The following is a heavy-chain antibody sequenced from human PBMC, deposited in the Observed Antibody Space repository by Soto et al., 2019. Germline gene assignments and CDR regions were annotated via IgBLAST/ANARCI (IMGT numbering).Heavy chain of an antibody. CDR3: TRDLWLHYYYDSSGYYSPRSD. V-gene: IGHV1-69*13. J-gene: IGHJ4*02. CDR2: IIPIFGTA. D-gene: IGHD3-22*01. CDR1: GGTFSSYA. Sequence: SVKVSCKASGGTFSSYAISWVRQAPGQGLEWMGGIIPIFGTANYAQKYQGRVTITADESTSTAYMELSSLRSEDTAVYYCTRDLWLHYYYDSSGYYSPRSDWGQGTLVTVSS.